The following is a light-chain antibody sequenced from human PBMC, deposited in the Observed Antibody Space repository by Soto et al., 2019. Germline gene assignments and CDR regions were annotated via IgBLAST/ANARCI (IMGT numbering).Light chain of an antibody. V-gene: IGKV3-20*01. J-gene: IGKJ1*01. CDR3: LQDFNSPRT. CDR1: QSVSSSY. Sequence: LPVYKGGSATLSCRASQSVSSSYLAWYQQRPGQAPRLLIYGASSRATGIPDRFSGSGSGTDFTLTISRLQPEDFAIYYCLQDFNSPRTFGQGTKVDIK. CDR2: GAS.